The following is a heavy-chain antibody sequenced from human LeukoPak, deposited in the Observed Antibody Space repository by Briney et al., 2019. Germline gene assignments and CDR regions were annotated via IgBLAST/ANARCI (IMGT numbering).Heavy chain of an antibody. CDR3: ARVHVLLWFGEAYYFDY. J-gene: IGHJ4*02. CDR2: ISAYNGNT. V-gene: IGHV1-18*01. Sequence: ASVKVSCKASGYTFTSYGISWVRQAPGQGLEWMGWISAYNGNTNYAQKLQGRVTMTTDTSTSTAYMELRSLRSDDTAVYYRARVHVLLWFGEAYYFDYWGQGTLVTVSS. CDR1: GYTFTSYG. D-gene: IGHD3-10*01.